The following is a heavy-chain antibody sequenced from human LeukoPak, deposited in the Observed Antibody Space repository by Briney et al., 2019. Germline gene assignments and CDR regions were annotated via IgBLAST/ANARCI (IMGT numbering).Heavy chain of an antibody. V-gene: IGHV4-30-4*01. CDR1: GGSISSGDYY. J-gene: IGHJ4*02. D-gene: IGHD3-22*01. CDR2: IYYSGST. Sequence: NSSRTLSLTCTVSGGSISSGDYYWSWIRQPPGKGLEWIGYIYYSGSTYYNPSLKSRVTISVDTSKNQFSLKLSSVTAADTAVYYCASKRVITNTFDYWGQGTLVTVSS. CDR3: ASKRVITNTFDY.